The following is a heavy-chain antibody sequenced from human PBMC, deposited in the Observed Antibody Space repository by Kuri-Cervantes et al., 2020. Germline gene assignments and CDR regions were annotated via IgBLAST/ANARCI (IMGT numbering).Heavy chain of an antibody. CDR2: INSDGSST. V-gene: IGHV3-74*01. J-gene: IGHJ6*03. Sequence: GESLKISCGASGFTFSTYWMHWVRQAPGKGLVWVSRINSDGSSTDYADSVKGRFTISRDNVKNSLFLQMNSLRTEDTALYYCAKSGALRGDYYHLDVWGKGTTVTVSS. CDR1: GFTFSTYW. CDR3: AKSGALRGDYYHLDV. D-gene: IGHD3-16*01.